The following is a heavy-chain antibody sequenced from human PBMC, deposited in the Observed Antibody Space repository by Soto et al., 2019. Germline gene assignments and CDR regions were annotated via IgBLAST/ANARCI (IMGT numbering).Heavy chain of an antibody. V-gene: IGHV4-59*01. J-gene: IGHJ6*04. CDR1: GCSISSYY. D-gene: IGHD3-10*01. CDR2: IYYSGST. Sequence: SETLSLTCTVSGCSISSYYWSWVRQPPGKGLEWIGYIYYSGSTNYNPSLKSRVTISVDTSKNQFSLKLSSVTAADTAVYYCARVGEKLLLFGELFLGHQTLDVWGKGTKVTVSS. CDR3: ARVGEKLLLFGELFLGHQTLDV.